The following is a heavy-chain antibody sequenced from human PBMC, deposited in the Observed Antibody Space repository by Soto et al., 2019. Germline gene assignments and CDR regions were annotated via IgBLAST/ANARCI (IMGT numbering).Heavy chain of an antibody. CDR3: ARIPFGDEPSYYYYGMEV. D-gene: IGHD4-17*01. CDR1: GGSFSSGDYY. J-gene: IGHJ6*04. V-gene: IGHV4-30-4*01. CDR2: IYYTGST. Sequence: SETLSLTCTVSGGSFSSGDYYWSWVRQPPGKGLEWIGHIYYTGSTFNNPSLKSRVSISIDTSKTQFSLKLSSVTAADTALYYSARIPFGDEPSYYYYGMEVWRKETTVTVSS.